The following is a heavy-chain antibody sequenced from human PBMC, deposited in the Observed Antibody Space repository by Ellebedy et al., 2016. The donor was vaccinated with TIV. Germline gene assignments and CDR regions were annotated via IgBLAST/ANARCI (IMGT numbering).Heavy chain of an antibody. Sequence: GESLKISCAASGFTVSSNYMSWVRQAPGKGLEWVSVIYSGGSTYYADSVKGRFTISRDNSKNTLYLQMNSLRAEDTAVYYCAREGKSGYSYYYYYGMDVWGQGTTVTVSS. CDR2: IYSGGST. CDR1: GFTVSSNY. D-gene: IGHD5-12*01. J-gene: IGHJ6*02. CDR3: AREGKSGYSYYYYYGMDV. V-gene: IGHV3-53*01.